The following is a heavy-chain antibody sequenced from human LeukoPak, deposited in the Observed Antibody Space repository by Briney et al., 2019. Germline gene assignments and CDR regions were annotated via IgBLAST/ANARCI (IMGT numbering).Heavy chain of an antibody. CDR1: GGTFSSYA. CDR3: ARVPTCYYDSSGYYYSYYFDY. CDR2: IIPIFGTA. V-gene: IGHV1-69*13. Sequence: ASVKVSCKASGGTFSSYAISWVRQAPGQGLEWMGGIIPIFGTANYAQKFQGRVTITADESTSTAYMELSSLRSEDTAVYYCARVPTCYYDSSGYYYSYYFDYWGQGTLVTVSS. J-gene: IGHJ4*02. D-gene: IGHD3-22*01.